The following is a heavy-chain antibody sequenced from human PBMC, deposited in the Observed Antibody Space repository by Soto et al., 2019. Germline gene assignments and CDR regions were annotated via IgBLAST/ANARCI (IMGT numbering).Heavy chain of an antibody. Sequence: GSSVKVSCKASGYTFGNNDISWVRQATGQGLEWMGWMNPNSGNTGYAQKFQGRVSMTRNTSITTAYLELSSLRSDDTAIYYCARMATSGTLKWFDPWGQGTLVIVSS. J-gene: IGHJ5*02. CDR1: GYTFGNND. CDR2: MNPNSGNT. V-gene: IGHV1-8*01. CDR3: ARMATSGTLKWFDP.